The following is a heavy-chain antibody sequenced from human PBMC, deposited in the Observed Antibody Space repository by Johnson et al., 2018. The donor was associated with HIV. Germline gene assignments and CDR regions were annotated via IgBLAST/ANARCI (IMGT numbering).Heavy chain of an antibody. CDR2: ISYDGSNK. V-gene: IGHV3-30*03. CDR3: ARSPGEADAFDI. Sequence: QVQLVESGGGLVKPGGSLRLSCAASGFTFSDYYMSWIRQAPGKGLEWVAVISYDGSNKYYADSVKGRFTISRDNSKNTLYLQMNSLRAEDTAVYYCARSPGEADAFDIWGQGTMVTVSS. D-gene: IGHD3-10*01. CDR1: GFTFSDYY. J-gene: IGHJ3*02.